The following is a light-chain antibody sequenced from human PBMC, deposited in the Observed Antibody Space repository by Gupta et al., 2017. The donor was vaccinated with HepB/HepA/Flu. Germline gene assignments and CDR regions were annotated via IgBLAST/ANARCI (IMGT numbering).Light chain of an antibody. V-gene: IGKV4-1*01. CDR1: QNILSSSNNKNY. J-gene: IGKJ1*01. Sequence: ILMSQSLDSLAVSLGERATVNCKSSQNILSSSNNKNYLAWYQQKPGQPPKLLITWASTRQSGVPDRFSGGGSGTDFTLTISSLQAEDVAVYYCQQHYTTPTFGQGTKVEIK. CDR2: WAS. CDR3: QQHYTTPT.